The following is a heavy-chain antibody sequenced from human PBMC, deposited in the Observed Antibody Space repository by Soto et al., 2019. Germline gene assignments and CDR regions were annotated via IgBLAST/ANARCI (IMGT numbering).Heavy chain of an antibody. J-gene: IGHJ3*02. CDR2: ISGSGGST. V-gene: IGHV3-23*01. CDR1: GFTFSSYA. Sequence: EVQLLESGGGLVQPGGSLRLSCAASGFTFSSYAMSWVRQAPGKGLEWVSAISGSGGSTYYADSVKGRFTISRDNSKNTLYLQMNSLGAEDTAVYYCAKDLGCSGGSCYSLGAFDIWGQGTMVTVSS. CDR3: AKDLGCSGGSCYSLGAFDI. D-gene: IGHD2-15*01.